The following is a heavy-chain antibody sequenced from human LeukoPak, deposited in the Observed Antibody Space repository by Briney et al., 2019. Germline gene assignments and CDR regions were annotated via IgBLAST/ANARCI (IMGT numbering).Heavy chain of an antibody. Sequence: ASVKVSCKTSGYTFTSYGISWVRQAPGQGLEWMGWISGYNGNTNYAQKLQGRLTMTTDTTDTSTSTAYMELRSLRSDDTAVYYCARAREDYGSGSYYNDYWGQGTLVTVSS. CDR1: GYTFTSYG. J-gene: IGHJ4*02. CDR3: ARAREDYGSGSYYNDY. CDR2: ISGYNGNT. V-gene: IGHV1-18*01. D-gene: IGHD3-10*01.